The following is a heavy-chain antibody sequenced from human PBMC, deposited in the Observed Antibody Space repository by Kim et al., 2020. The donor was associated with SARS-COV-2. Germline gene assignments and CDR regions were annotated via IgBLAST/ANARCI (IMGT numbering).Heavy chain of an antibody. V-gene: IGHV3-30*02. D-gene: IGHD1-1*01. J-gene: IGHJ6*02. CDR3: AKDLNGGMDV. CDR2: SQK. Sequence: SQKKYADSVKGRFTISRDNSKNPRYLQMNSLRAEDTGVYYCAKDLNGGMDVWGQGTTVTVSS.